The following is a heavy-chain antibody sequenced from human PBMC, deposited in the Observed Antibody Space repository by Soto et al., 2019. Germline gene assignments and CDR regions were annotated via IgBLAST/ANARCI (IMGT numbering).Heavy chain of an antibody. Sequence: SETLSLTCAVSGGSISSGGYSWSWIRQPPGKGLEWIGYIYHSGSTYYNPSLKSRVTISVDRSKNQFSLKLSSVTAADTAVYYCARGSHDYGDYEFDYWGRGTLVTVS. CDR2: IYHSGST. CDR3: ARGSHDYGDYEFDY. V-gene: IGHV4-30-2*01. J-gene: IGHJ4*02. CDR1: GGSISSGGYS. D-gene: IGHD4-17*01.